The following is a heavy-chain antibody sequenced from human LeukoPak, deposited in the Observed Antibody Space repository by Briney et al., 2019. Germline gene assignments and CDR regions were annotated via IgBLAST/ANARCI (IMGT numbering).Heavy chain of an antibody. D-gene: IGHD3-3*01. CDR2: ISGSGGST. Sequence: PGGSLRLSCAASGFTSSSYAMSWVRQAPGKGLEWVSAISGSGGSTYYADSVKGRFTISRDNSKNTLYLQMNSLRAEDTAVYYCAKDSTIFGVATPHWWGQGTLVTVSS. V-gene: IGHV3-23*01. CDR3: AKDSTIFGVATPHW. J-gene: IGHJ4*02. CDR1: GFTSSSYA.